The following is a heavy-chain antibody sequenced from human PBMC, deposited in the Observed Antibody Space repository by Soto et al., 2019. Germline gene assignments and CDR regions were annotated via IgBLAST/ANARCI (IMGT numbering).Heavy chain of an antibody. Sequence: EVQLVESGGGLVQPGGSLRLSCAASGLIFSDYHMDWVRQAPGKGLEWVGRIRRKANSYTTEYDASVKGRFTISRDDSKNSLYSQMNSLKSEDTAVYYCAMLGGWSGGSSGMDVWGQGTTVTVSS. V-gene: IGHV3-72*01. CDR2: IRRKANSYTT. CDR1: GLIFSDYH. D-gene: IGHD6-19*01. J-gene: IGHJ6*02. CDR3: AMLGGWSGGSSGMDV.